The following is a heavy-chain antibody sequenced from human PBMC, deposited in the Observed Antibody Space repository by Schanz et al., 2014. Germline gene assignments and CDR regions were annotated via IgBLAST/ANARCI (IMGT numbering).Heavy chain of an antibody. V-gene: IGHV3-74*01. CDR2: INSVGSNT. Sequence: EVQLVQSGGGLVQPGGSLRLSCAASGFTFSSHWMHWVRQDPGKGLVWVARINSVGSNTDYADSVTGRFTISRDNAKNSLYLQMNGLRAEDTAVYYCARGGPAYYFDDWGQGTLVTVSS. CDR3: ARGGPAYYFDD. J-gene: IGHJ4*02. CDR1: GFTFSSHW.